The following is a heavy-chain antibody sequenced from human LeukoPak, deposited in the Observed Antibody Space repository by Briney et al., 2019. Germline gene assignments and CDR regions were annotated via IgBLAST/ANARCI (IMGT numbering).Heavy chain of an antibody. CDR2: IRHDGRNQ. J-gene: IGHJ4*02. Sequence: GGSLRLSCAASGFTFSSYGMHWVRHSPGKGVEWGAFIRHDGRNQYYADSVKGRFTSSRDSSKHTLYLQMYSLRPEDTAVYYCAKDPDYDIVPANVHWGRGTLVTVSS. CDR1: GFTFSSYG. V-gene: IGHV3-30*02. CDR3: AKDPDYDIVPANVH. D-gene: IGHD3-9*01.